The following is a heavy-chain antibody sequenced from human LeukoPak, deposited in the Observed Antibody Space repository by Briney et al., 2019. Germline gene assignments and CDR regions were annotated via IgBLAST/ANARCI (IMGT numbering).Heavy chain of an antibody. Sequence: GGSLRLSCAASGFTFSSYGMHWVRQAPGKGLEWVAVISYDGSNTYYADSVKGRFTISRDNSKNTLYLQMNSLRAEDTAVYYCAKVSAARPLLLDYWIHGTLVTVSS. CDR1: GFTFSSYG. CDR3: AKVSAARPLLLDY. D-gene: IGHD6-6*01. V-gene: IGHV3-30*18. CDR2: ISYDGSNT. J-gene: IGHJ4*01.